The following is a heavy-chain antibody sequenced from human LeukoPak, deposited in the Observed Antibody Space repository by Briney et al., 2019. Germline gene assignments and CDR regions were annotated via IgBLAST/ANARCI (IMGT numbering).Heavy chain of an antibody. D-gene: IGHD6-13*01. CDR1: GFTFSSYG. V-gene: IGHV3-33*01. CDR3: ARAQDGIAAAGIGY. Sequence: GRSLRLSCAASGFTFSSYGMHSVRQAPGKGLEWVAVIWYDGSNKYYADSVKGRFTISRDNSKNTLYLQMNSLRAEDTAVYYCARAQDGIAAAGIGYWGQGTLVTVSS. J-gene: IGHJ4*02. CDR2: IWYDGSNK.